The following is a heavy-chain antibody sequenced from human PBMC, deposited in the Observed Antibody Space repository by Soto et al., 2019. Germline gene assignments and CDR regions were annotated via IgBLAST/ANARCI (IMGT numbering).Heavy chain of an antibody. Sequence: EVQLVESGGGLVQPGGSLRLSCAASGFTFSSYWMHWVRQAPGKGLVWVSRINSDGSTTSYADSVKGRFTISRDNAKNPLYLQMTSLRAEETAVYYCARVNYGDYGVYHYWGQGSRVTGSS. D-gene: IGHD4-17*01. J-gene: IGHJ4*02. CDR3: ARVNYGDYGVYHY. CDR1: GFTFSSYW. CDR2: INSDGSTT. V-gene: IGHV3-74*01.